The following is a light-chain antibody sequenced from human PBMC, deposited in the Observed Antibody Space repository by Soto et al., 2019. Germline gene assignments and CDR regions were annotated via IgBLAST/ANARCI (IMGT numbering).Light chain of an antibody. Sequence: QSALTQPPSASGSPGQSVTISCTGTSSDVGGYNYVSWYQQHPGKAPKLMIYEVSKRPSGVPDRFSGSKSGNTASLTVSGLQPEDEADYYCSSYAASNPLFGGGTKLTVL. CDR3: SSYAASNPL. CDR2: EVS. V-gene: IGLV2-8*01. CDR1: SSDVGGYNY. J-gene: IGLJ2*01.